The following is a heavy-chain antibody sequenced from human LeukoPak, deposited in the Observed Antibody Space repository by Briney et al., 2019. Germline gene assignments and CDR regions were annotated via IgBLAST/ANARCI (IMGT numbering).Heavy chain of an antibody. V-gene: IGHV3-9*01. CDR2: ISWNSGSI. Sequence: GGSLRLSCAASGCTFDDYAMHWVRQAPGKGLEWVSGISWNSGSIGYADSVKGRFTISRDNAKNSLYLQMNRLRAEDTALYYCAKDMEMATIESGLDYWGQGTLVTVSS. CDR1: GCTFDDYA. CDR3: AKDMEMATIESGLDY. D-gene: IGHD5-24*01. J-gene: IGHJ4*02.